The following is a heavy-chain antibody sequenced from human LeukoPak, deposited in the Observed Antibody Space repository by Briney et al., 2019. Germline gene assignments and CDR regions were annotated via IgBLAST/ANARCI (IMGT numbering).Heavy chain of an antibody. V-gene: IGHV3-7*01. CDR1: GFTFSSYA. CDR2: IKEGGSEK. D-gene: IGHD3-22*01. J-gene: IGHJ4*02. Sequence: PGGSLRLSCAASGFTFSSYAMHWVRQAPGKGLEWVANIKEGGSEKYYVDSVKGRFTISRDNAKNSLSLQVNSLSAEDTAVYYCARSRSGYYEDYWGQGTLVTVSS. CDR3: ARSRSGYYEDY.